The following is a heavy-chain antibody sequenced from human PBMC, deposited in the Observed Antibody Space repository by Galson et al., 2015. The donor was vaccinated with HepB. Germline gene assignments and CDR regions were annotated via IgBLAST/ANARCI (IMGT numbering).Heavy chain of an antibody. J-gene: IGHJ4*02. D-gene: IGHD3-10*01. V-gene: IGHV3-74*01. Sequence: SLRLSCAASEFTFSSYWMHWVRQAPGKGLVWVSRINSDGSSTSYADSVKGRFTISRDNAKNTLYLQMNSLRAEDTAVYYCARDRTNFGGNDYWGQGTLVTVSS. CDR3: ARDRTNFGGNDY. CDR1: EFTFSSYW. CDR2: INSDGSST.